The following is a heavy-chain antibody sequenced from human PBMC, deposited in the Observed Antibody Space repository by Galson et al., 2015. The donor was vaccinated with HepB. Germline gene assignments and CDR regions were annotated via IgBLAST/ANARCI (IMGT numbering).Heavy chain of an antibody. CDR1: GGTFSSYA. CDR3: ARGSFRQSACTNGVCYSLEYAFDI. CDR2: IIPILGIA. V-gene: IGHV1-69*04. J-gene: IGHJ3*02. D-gene: IGHD2-8*01. Sequence: SVKVSCKASGGTFSSYAISWVRQAPGQGLEWMGRIIPILGIANYAQKFQGRVTITADKSTSTAYMELSSLRSEDTAVYYCARGSFRQSACTNGVCYSLEYAFDIWGQGTMVTVSS.